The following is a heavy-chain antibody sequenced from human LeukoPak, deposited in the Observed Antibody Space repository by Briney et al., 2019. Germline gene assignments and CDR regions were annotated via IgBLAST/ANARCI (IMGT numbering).Heavy chain of an antibody. CDR1: GGTFSSYA. D-gene: IGHD4-11*01. J-gene: IGHJ2*01. Sequence: SVKVSCQASGGTFSSYAISWVRQAAGQGLEWMGGIIPIFGTANYAQKFQGRVTITADESTSTAYMELSSLRSEDTAVYYCARVPSSYYPYWYFDLWGRGTLVTVSS. CDR2: IIPIFGTA. V-gene: IGHV1-69*13. CDR3: ARVPSSYYPYWYFDL.